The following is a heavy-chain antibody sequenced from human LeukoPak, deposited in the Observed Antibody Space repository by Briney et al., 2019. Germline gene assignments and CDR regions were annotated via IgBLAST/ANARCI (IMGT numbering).Heavy chain of an antibody. CDR3: ARRAPVAFYYDILTGYVDY. CDR2: IYYSGST. J-gene: IGHJ4*02. Sequence: PSETLSLTCTVSGGSISSYYWSWIRQPPGKGLEWIGYIYYSGSTNYNPSLKSRVTISVDTSKNQFSLKLSSVTAADTAVYYCARRAPVAFYYDILTGYVDYWGQGTLVTVSS. V-gene: IGHV4-59*08. CDR1: GGSISSYY. D-gene: IGHD3-9*01.